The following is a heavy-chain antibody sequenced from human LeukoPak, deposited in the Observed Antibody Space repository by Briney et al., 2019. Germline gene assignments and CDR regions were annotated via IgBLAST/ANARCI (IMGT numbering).Heavy chain of an antibody. D-gene: IGHD3-9*01. CDR2: ISAYNGNT. CDR3: ARDSVWPLTGYNWFDP. V-gene: IGHV1-18*01. CDR1: GYTFTSYG. J-gene: IGHJ5*02. Sequence: RASVKVSCKASGYTFTSYGISWVRQAPGQGLEWMGWISAYNGNTNYAQKLQGRVTMTTDTSTSTAYMELRSLRSDDTAVYYCARDSVWPLTGYNWFDPWGQGTLVTVSS.